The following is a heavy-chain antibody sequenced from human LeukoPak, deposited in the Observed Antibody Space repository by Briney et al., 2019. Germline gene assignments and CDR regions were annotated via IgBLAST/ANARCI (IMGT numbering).Heavy chain of an antibody. D-gene: IGHD6-19*01. CDR2: INHSGST. CDR3: AGRFYSSGWYVVDY. V-gene: IGHV4-34*01. J-gene: IGHJ4*02. Sequence: SETLSPTCAVYGGSFSGYYWSWIRQPPGKGLEWIGEINHSGSTNYNPSLKSRVTISVDTSKNQFSLKLSSVTAADTAVYYCAGRFYSSGWYVVDYWGQGTLVTVSS. CDR1: GGSFSGYY.